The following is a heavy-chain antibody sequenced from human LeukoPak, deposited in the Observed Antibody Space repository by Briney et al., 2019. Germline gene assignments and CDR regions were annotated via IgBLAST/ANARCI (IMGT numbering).Heavy chain of an antibody. CDR1: GVSVSSGSYD. V-gene: IGHV4-61*01. J-gene: IGHJ6*02. CDR2: IYYSGST. Sequence: SETLSLTCTVSGVSVSSGSYDWSWIRQPPGKGLEWIGYIYYSGSTNYNPSLKSRVTISVDTSKNQFSLKLSSVTAADTAVYYCARDGTGTSLYGMDVWGQGTTVTVSS. CDR3: ARDGTGTSLYGMDV. D-gene: IGHD1-1*01.